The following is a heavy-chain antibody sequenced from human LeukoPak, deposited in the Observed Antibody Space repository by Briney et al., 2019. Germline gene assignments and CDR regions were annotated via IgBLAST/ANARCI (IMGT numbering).Heavy chain of an antibody. V-gene: IGHV4-4*07. CDR1: GGSISSYY. CDR2: IYTSGST. Sequence: SETLSLTCTVSGGSISSYYWSWIRQPAGKGLEWIGRIYTSGSTNYNPSLKSRVTMSVDTSKNQFSPKLSSVTAADTAVYYCARAGEEWELSDAFDIWGQGTMVTVSS. D-gene: IGHD1-26*01. CDR3: ARAGEEWELSDAFDI. J-gene: IGHJ3*02.